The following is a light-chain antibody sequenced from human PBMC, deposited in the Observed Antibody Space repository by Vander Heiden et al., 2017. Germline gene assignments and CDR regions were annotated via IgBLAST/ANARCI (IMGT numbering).Light chain of an antibody. CDR1: RSNTGSNY. Sequence: SVLTQPPAPSGSPGQRVTISCSGSRSNTGSNYVYWYQQLPGTAPKLLIYRNNQRPSGVPDRFSGSKSGTSASLAISGLRSEDEADYYCAAWDDSLSGYLVFGGGTKLTVL. J-gene: IGLJ2*01. CDR2: RNN. CDR3: AAWDDSLSGYLV. V-gene: IGLV1-47*01.